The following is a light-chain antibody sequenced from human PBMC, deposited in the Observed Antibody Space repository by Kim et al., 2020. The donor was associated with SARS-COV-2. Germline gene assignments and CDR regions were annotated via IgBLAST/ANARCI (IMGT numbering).Light chain of an antibody. J-gene: IGLJ2*01. CDR3: QAWDSRTVV. CDR1: KLGDKY. CDR2: QDS. Sequence: SVSPGQTASITCSGDKLGDKYACWYQQKPGQSPVLVIYQDSKRPSGIPERFSGANSGKTATLTISGTQAMDEADYYCQAWDSRTVVFGGGTQLTVL. V-gene: IGLV3-1*01.